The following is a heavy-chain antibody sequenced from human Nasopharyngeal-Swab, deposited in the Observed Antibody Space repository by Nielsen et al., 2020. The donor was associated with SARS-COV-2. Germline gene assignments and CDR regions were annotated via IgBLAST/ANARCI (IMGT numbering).Heavy chain of an antibody. J-gene: IGHJ5*02. CDR2: IWYDGSNK. D-gene: IGHD2-15*01. V-gene: IGHV3-33*01. CDR3: ARASKFFLGYCSGGSCYKNWFDP. Sequence: GRQAPGEGLGWGGVIWYDGSNKYYADSVKGRFTISRDNSKNTLYLQMNSLRAEDTAVYYCARASKFFLGYCSGGSCYKNWFDPWGQGTLVTVSS.